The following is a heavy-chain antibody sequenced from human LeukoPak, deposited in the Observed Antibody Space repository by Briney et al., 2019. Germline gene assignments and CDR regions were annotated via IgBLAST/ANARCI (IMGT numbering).Heavy chain of an antibody. V-gene: IGHV4-61*02. Sequence: SETLSLTCTVSGGSISSSSYYWSWIRQPAGKGLEWIGRIYTSGSTNYNPSLKSRVTMSVDTSKNQFSLKLSSVTAADTAVYYCAKDGDYVRHWGQGTLVTVSS. CDR3: AKDGDYVRH. J-gene: IGHJ4*02. CDR1: GGSISSSSYY. CDR2: IYTSGST. D-gene: IGHD4-17*01.